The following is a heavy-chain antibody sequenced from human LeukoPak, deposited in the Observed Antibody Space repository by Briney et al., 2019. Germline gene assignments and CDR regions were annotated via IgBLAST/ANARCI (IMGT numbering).Heavy chain of an antibody. V-gene: IGHV3-15*01. D-gene: IGHD3-22*01. J-gene: IGHJ4*02. Sequence: PGGSLRLSCAASGFTFNNAWMSWVRQAPGKGLEWVGRIKSKTDGGTTDYAAPVKGRFTISRDDSKNTLYLQMNSLKTEDTAVYYCTTLVGFYDSSGYRHRDYWGQGTLVTVSS. CDR3: TTLVGFYDSSGYRHRDY. CDR2: IKSKTDGGTT. CDR1: GFTFNNAW.